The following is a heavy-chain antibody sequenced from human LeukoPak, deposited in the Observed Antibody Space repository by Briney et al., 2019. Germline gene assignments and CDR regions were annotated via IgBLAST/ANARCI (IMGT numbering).Heavy chain of an antibody. D-gene: IGHD5-18*01. CDR2: IIPIFGTA. Sequence: SVKVSCKASGGTFSSYAISWVRQAPGQGLEWMGGIIPIFGTANYAQKFQGRVTITADESTSTAYMELSSLRSEDTAVYYCARSPRAMAIFDYWGQGTLVTVSS. CDR1: GGTFSSYA. CDR3: ARSPRAMAIFDY. V-gene: IGHV1-69*01. J-gene: IGHJ4*02.